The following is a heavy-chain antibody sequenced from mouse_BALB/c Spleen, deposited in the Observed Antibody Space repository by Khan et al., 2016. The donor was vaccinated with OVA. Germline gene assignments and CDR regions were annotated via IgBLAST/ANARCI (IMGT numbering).Heavy chain of an antibody. V-gene: IGHV5-6*01. D-gene: IGHD1-1*02. CDR3: ARLAYYYNSEGFAY. Sequence: EVPLVESGGDLVKPGGSLKLSCAASGFTFSTYGMSWVRQTPDKKLEWVATISSGGSYTYYPDSVKGRFTISRDNAKNTLYLQMSSLKSEDTAMYYCARLAYYYNSEGFAYWGQGTLVTVSA. CDR1: GFTFSTYG. J-gene: IGHJ3*01. CDR2: ISSGGSYT.